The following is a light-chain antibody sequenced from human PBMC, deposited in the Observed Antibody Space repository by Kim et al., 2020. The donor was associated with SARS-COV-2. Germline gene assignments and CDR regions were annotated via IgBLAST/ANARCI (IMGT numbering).Light chain of an antibody. CDR3: NSRDTNDNVV. J-gene: IGLJ2*01. V-gene: IGLV3-19*01. CDR2: AKN. Sequence: SSELTQDPAVSVALGQTVRITCQGDSLRSYYATWYQQKPGQAPILLIYAKNNRPSGIPDRFSGSSSGNTTSLTITWAQAEDEADYYCNSRDTNDNVVFGG. CDR1: SLRSYY.